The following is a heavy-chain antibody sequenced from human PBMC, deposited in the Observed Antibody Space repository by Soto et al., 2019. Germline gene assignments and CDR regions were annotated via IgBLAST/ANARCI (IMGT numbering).Heavy chain of an antibody. J-gene: IGHJ3*02. CDR1: GFTFSSDS. Sequence: SLRLSCAASGFTFSSDSMNWVRQAPGKGLEWVSYISSSSSTIYYADSVKGRFTISRDNAKNSLYLQMNSLRAEDTAVYYCARDHVVVPGAMHAFDIWGQGTMVTVSS. CDR2: ISSSSSTI. CDR3: ARDHVVVPGAMHAFDI. V-gene: IGHV3-48*04. D-gene: IGHD2-2*01.